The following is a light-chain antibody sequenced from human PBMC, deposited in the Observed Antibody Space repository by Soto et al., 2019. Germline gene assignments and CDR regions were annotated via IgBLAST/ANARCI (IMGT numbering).Light chain of an antibody. J-gene: IGLJ3*02. Sequence: QSALTQPPSASGSRGQSVTISCTGTSVDINYVSWFQQHPGKAPKLIICEVTKRPSGVPDRFSGSKSGNTASLTVSGLQDDDEADYYFSSYAGRDIWVFGGGTKVTVL. CDR3: SSYAGRDIWV. CDR2: EVT. V-gene: IGLV2-8*01. CDR1: SVDINY.